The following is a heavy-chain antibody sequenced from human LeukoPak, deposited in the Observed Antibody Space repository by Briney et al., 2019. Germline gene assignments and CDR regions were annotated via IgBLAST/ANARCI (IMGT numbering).Heavy chain of an antibody. CDR1: GGSFSGYY. D-gene: IGHD3-10*01. CDR3: ARSGFGSGVWFDP. Sequence: SETLSLTCAVYGGSFSGYYWSWIRQPPGKGLEWIGEINHSGSTNYNPSLKSRVTISVDTSKNQFSLKLSSVTAADTAVYFCARSGFGSGVWFDPWGQGTLVIVSS. CDR2: INHSGST. J-gene: IGHJ5*02. V-gene: IGHV4-34*01.